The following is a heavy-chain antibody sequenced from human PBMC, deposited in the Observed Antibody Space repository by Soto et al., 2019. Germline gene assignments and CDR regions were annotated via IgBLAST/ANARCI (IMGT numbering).Heavy chain of an antibody. D-gene: IGHD2-21*01. CDR1: GASISSGGYY. CDR3: AASCVGCGGFNYYGMDV. Sequence: QVQLQESGPGLVKPSQTLSLTCSVSGASISSGGYYWNWIRQHPGKGLEWIGYNYYSGTAYYNPYHKCIVTISVDTSKNQFSLKLSSVTAADTAVYYCAASCVGCGGFNYYGMDVWGQGTTVTVSS. J-gene: IGHJ6*02. V-gene: IGHV4-31*01. CDR2: NYYSGTA.